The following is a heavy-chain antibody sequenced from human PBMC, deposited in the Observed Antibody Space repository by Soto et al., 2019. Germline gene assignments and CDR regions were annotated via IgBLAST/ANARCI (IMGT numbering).Heavy chain of an antibody. J-gene: IGHJ3*02. Sequence: GGSLRLSCAASGFTFDDYAMHWVRQAPGKGLEWVSGISWNSGSIGYADSVKGRFTISRDNAKNSLYLQMNSLRAEDTALYYCAKGVVVVVAASAFDIWGQGTMVTVSS. D-gene: IGHD2-15*01. V-gene: IGHV3-9*01. CDR1: GFTFDDYA. CDR3: AKGVVVVVAASAFDI. CDR2: ISWNSGSI.